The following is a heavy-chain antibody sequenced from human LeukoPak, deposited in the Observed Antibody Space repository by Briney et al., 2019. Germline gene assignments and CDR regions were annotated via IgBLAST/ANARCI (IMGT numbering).Heavy chain of an antibody. CDR2: ISYDGSNK. D-gene: IGHD3-10*01. CDR1: GFTFSSYA. V-gene: IGHV3-30*04. CDR3: AKGIYGSGSYYSNYYYNMDV. Sequence: GGSLRLSCAASGFTFSSYAMHWVRQAPGKGLEWVAVISYDGSNKYYADSVKGRFTISRDNSKNTLYLQMNSLRAEDTAVYYCAKGIYGSGSYYSNYYYNMDVWGKGTTVTISS. J-gene: IGHJ6*03.